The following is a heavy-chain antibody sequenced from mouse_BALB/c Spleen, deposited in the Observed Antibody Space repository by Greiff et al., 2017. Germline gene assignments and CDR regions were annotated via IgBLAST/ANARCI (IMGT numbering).Heavy chain of an antibody. CDR3: ARGGLYGNYASAMDY. J-gene: IGHJ4*01. D-gene: IGHD2-1*01. Sequence: EVQVVESGGGLVKPGGSLKLSCAASGFTFSDYYMYWVRQTPEKRLEWVATISDGGSYTYYPDSVKGRFTISRDNAKNNLYLQMSSLKSEDTAMYYCARGGLYGNYASAMDYWGQGTSVTVSS. CDR2: ISDGGSYT. V-gene: IGHV5-4*02. CDR1: GFTFSDYY.